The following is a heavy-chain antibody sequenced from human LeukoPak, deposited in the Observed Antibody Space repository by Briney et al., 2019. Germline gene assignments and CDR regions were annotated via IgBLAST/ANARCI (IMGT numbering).Heavy chain of an antibody. CDR2: INPNSGGT. CDR3: ARTAIACSGGSCFTWFDP. J-gene: IGHJ5*02. V-gene: IGHV1-2*02. Sequence: RASVKVSCKASGYTFTSYGISWVRQAPGQGLEWMGWINPNSGGTNYAQKFQGRVTMTRDTSISTAYMELSRLRSDDTAVYYCARTAIACSGGSCFTWFDPWGQGTLVTVSS. D-gene: IGHD2-15*01. CDR1: GYTFTSYG.